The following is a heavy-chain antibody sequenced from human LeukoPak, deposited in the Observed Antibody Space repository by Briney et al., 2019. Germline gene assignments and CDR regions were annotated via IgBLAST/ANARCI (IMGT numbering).Heavy chain of an antibody. V-gene: IGHV3-21*01. Sequence: GGSLRLSCAASGFTFSSYSMNWVRQAPGKGLEWVSSISSSSSYIYYADSVKGRFTISRDNAKNSLYLQMNSLRAEDTAVYYCARDPAGFSYQDYWGQGTLVTVSS. J-gene: IGHJ4*02. CDR1: GFTFSSYS. CDR2: ISSSSSYI. D-gene: IGHD5-18*01. CDR3: ARDPAGFSYQDY.